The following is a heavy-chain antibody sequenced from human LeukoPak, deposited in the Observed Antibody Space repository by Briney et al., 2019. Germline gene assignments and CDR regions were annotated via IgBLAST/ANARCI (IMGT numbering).Heavy chain of an antibody. CDR1: GYTFTSYY. CDR3: ARDNSVEDTAWWFDP. CDR2: INPGGGST. J-gene: IGHJ5*02. V-gene: IGHV1-46*01. Sequence: ASVKVSCKASGYTFTSYYMHWVRQAPGQGLEWMGIINPGGGSTSYAQKFQGRATMTRDMSTSTDYMELSSLRSEDTAVYYCARDNSVEDTAWWFDPWGQGTLVTVSS. D-gene: IGHD2-15*01.